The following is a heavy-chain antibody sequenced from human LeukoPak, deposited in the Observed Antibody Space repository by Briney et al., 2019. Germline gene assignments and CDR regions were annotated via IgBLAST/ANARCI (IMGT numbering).Heavy chain of an antibody. CDR2: IYNSGGT. J-gene: IGHJ4*02. CDR3: ARAHCTATSCHHFDY. D-gene: IGHD2-2*01. Sequence: SETLSLTCTVSGGSFSSYYWSWIRQPAGKGLDWIGRIYNSGGTNYNPSLESRVTMSVDTSKNQFSLKLSSVTAADTAVYYCARAHCTATSCHHFDYWGQGALVTVSS. CDR1: GGSFSSYY. V-gene: IGHV4-4*07.